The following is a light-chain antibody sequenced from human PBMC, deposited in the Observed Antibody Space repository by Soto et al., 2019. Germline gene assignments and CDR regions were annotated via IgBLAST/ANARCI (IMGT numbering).Light chain of an antibody. Sequence: EIVLTQSPGTLSLSPGERATLSCRASQSVSSSYLAWYQQKPGQAPRLLIQGASTRATGTPARFSGSGSGTEFTLTISSLQSEDFAVYYCQQYNNGPPMGTFGGGTKVDIK. CDR2: GAS. V-gene: IGKV3-15*01. CDR1: QSVSSSY. CDR3: QQYNNGPPMGT. J-gene: IGKJ4*01.